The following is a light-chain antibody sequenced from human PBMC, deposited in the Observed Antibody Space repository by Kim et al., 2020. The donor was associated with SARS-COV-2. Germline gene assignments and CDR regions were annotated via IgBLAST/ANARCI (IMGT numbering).Light chain of an antibody. J-gene: IGLJ3*02. CDR3: SASDSSLNVWV. Sequence: QAGLTQPPSVSKGLGQTATLTCTGNNNNVGNQGAAWLQQHQGHPPKLLSYRNNNRPSGISERFSASRSGDTASLTITGLQPEDETDYYCSASDSSLNVWVFGGGTQLTVL. V-gene: IGLV10-54*04. CDR2: RNN. CDR1: NNNVGNQG.